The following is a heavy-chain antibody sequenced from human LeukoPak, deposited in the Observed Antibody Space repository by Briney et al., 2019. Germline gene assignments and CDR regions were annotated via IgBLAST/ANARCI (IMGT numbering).Heavy chain of an antibody. CDR2: ISSSSSYV. V-gene: IGHV3-21*01. CDR1: GFTFSTYS. CDR3: ARDRSASIAVVTAEIDY. J-gene: IGHJ4*02. D-gene: IGHD6-19*01. Sequence: GGSLRLSCAASGFTFSTYSMNWVRQAPGKGLEWVSSISSSSSYVYYADSVKGRFTISRDNAKDSLYLQMNGLRAEDTAVYYCARDRSASIAVVTAEIDYWGQGTLVTVSS.